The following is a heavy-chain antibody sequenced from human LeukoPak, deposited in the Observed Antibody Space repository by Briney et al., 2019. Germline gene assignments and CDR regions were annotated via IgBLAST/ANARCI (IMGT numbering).Heavy chain of an antibody. CDR1: GGSFSGYY. J-gene: IGHJ6*03. CDR2: INHSGST. Sequence: SETLFLTCAVYGGSFSGYYWSWIRQPPGKGLEWIGEINHSGSTNYNPSLKSRVTISVDTSKNQFSLKLSSVTAADTAVYYCARGRGSGWSGYYYYYMDVWGKGTTVTVSS. CDR3: ARGRGSGWSGYYYYYMDV. V-gene: IGHV4-34*01. D-gene: IGHD6-19*01.